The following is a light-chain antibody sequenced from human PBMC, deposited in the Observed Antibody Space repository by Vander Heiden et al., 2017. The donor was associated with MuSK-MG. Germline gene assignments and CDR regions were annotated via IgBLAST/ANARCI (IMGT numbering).Light chain of an antibody. CDR3: SSYAGSNNVV. J-gene: IGLJ1*01. Sequence: QSALTQPPSASGSPGQSVTISCTGTNSDVGGYNYVSWYQQHPGKAPKLMMYEVSKRPSGVPDRFSGSKSGNTASLTVSGLQAEDEADYYCSSYAGSNNVVFGTGTKVTVL. CDR2: EVS. V-gene: IGLV2-8*01. CDR1: NSDVGGYNY.